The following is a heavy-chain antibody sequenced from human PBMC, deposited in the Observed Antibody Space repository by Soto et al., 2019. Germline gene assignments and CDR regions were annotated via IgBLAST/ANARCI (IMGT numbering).Heavy chain of an antibody. CDR3: ARDTKCSGGSCYTSNWFDP. CDR2: ISAYNGNT. D-gene: IGHD2-15*01. V-gene: IGHV1-18*01. J-gene: IGHJ5*02. CDR1: GYTFTSYG. Sequence: QVQLVQSGAEVKKPGASVKVSCKASGYTFTSYGISWVRQAPGQGLEWMGWISAYNGNTNYAQKFQGRVTITADESTSTAYMELSSLRSEDTAVYYCARDTKCSGGSCYTSNWFDPWGQGTLVTVSS.